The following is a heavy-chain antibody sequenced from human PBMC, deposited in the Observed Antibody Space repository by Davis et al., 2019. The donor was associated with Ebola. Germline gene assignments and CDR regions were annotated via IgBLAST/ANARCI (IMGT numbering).Heavy chain of an antibody. J-gene: IGHJ6*02. V-gene: IGHV3-23*01. CDR1: GFTFSSYA. Sequence: GGSLRLSCAASGFTFSSYAMNWVRQAPGKGLEWVSAISGSGGSTYYADSVKGRFTISRDNSKNTLFLQMNSLRAGDTAVYYCAKAWGVITTSYYAVDVWGQGTTVTVSS. CDR2: ISGSGGST. D-gene: IGHD4/OR15-4a*01. CDR3: AKAWGVITTSYYAVDV.